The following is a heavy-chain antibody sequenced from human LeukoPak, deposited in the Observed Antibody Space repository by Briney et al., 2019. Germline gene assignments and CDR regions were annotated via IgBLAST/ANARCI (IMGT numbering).Heavy chain of an antibody. Sequence: ASVKVSCKASGYTFTSYAMHWVRQAPGQRLEWMGWINAGNGNTKYSQKFQGRVTITRDTSASTAYMELSSLRSEDTAVYYCARDGRVLLWFGESDYWGQGTLVTVSS. D-gene: IGHD3-10*01. J-gene: IGHJ4*02. CDR1: GYTFTSYA. CDR3: ARDGRVLLWFGESDY. CDR2: INAGNGNT. V-gene: IGHV1-3*01.